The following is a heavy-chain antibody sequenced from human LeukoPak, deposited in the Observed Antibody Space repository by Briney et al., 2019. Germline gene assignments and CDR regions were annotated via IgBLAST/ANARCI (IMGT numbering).Heavy chain of an antibody. D-gene: IGHD3-10*01. CDR1: GFTFSGYW. CDR2: IKQDGGEK. Sequence: GGSLRLSCAASGFTFSGYWMSWLRQAPGKGLEWVANIKQDGGEKYYVDSVKGRFTISRDNAKNSLYLQMNSLRAEDTAVYYCARDRGFGQADVWGQGTTVTVSS. J-gene: IGHJ6*02. CDR3: ARDRGFGQADV. V-gene: IGHV3-7*01.